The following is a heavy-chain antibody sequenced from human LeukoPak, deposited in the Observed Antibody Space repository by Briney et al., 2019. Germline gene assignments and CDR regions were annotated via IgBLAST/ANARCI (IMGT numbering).Heavy chain of an antibody. J-gene: IGHJ4*02. V-gene: IGHV4-34*01. CDR3: ARFRSENMTLGHFDY. Sequence: NTSETLSLTCAVYGGSFSGYYWSWIRQPPGKGLEWIGEINHSGSTNYNPSLKSRVTISVDTSKNQFSLKLSSVTAADTAVYYCARFRSENMTLGHFDYWGQGTLVTVSS. CDR2: INHSGST. CDR1: GGSFSGYY. D-gene: IGHD2-21*02.